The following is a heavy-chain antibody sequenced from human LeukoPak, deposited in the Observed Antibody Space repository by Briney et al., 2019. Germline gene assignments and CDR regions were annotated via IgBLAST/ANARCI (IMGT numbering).Heavy chain of an antibody. J-gene: IGHJ4*02. Sequence: GGSLRLSCAASGFTFSSYSMNWVRQAPGKGLEWVTSISSSSSYIYYADSVKGRFTISRDNAKNSLYLQMNSLRAEDTAVYYCAKRAAADRTYYYDSSARSLDYWGQGTLVTVSS. CDR2: ISSSSSYI. D-gene: IGHD3-22*01. CDR3: AKRAAADRTYYYDSSARSLDY. CDR1: GFTFSSYS. V-gene: IGHV3-21*04.